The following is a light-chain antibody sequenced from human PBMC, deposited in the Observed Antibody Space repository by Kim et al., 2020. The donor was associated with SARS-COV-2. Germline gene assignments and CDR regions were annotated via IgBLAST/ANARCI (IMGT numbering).Light chain of an antibody. CDR3: QGWDGVSRVV. Sequence: SYELTQPPSVSVSPGQTAIITCSGDRLGDRYVTWYQQKPGQSPVLVIYKDNKRPSEIPERFSGSSSGNTATLTISGPQAMDEADYYCQGWDGVSRVVFGG. V-gene: IGLV3-1*01. CDR2: KDN. CDR1: RLGDRY. J-gene: IGLJ3*02.